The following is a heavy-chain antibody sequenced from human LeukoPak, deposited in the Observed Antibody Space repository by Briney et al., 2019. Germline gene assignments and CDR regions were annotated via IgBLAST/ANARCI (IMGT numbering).Heavy chain of an antibody. J-gene: IGHJ6*02. CDR2: ISGSGGST. Sequence: GGSLRLSCAASGFTFSSYAMSWVRQAPGKGLEWVSAISGSGGSTYYADSVKGRFTISRDNSKNTLYLQMNSLRAEDTAVYYCAKGLTSSSWYEDYYYGMDVWGQGTTVIVSS. V-gene: IGHV3-23*01. D-gene: IGHD6-13*01. CDR3: AKGLTSSSWYEDYYYGMDV. CDR1: GFTFSSYA.